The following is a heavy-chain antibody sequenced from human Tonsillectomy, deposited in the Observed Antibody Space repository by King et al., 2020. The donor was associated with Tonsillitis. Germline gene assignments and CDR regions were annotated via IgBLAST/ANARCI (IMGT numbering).Heavy chain of an antibody. D-gene: IGHD3-10*01. V-gene: IGHV2-5*02. CDR3: AHMRASPINIVELFNIPYYFGY. J-gene: IGHJ4*02. CDR2: IYWDDDK. CDR1: GFSLSTSGVG. Sequence: TLKESGPTLVKPTQTLTLTCTFSGFSLSTSGVGVGWIRQPPGKALEWLALIYWDDDKRHSPSLKSRLTITKDNSKNQVVLTMTNMDPVDTATYYCAHMRASPINIVELFNIPYYFGYWGQGTLVTVSS.